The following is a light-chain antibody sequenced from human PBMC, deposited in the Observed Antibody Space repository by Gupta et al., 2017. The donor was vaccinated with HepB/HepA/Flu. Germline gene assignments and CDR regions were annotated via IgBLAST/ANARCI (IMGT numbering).Light chain of an antibody. J-gene: IGLJ2*01. CDR1: SSDIVIYDL. CDR2: QVT. Sequence: QSALTQPASVSASPGQSITLSSTGSSSDIVIYDLVSWYQQFPGKAPKLIIYQVTKRPAGVSSRFSGSKSGSTASLTISGLQAEDEAVYYCCSYVGSSTLVFGGGTKLTVL. V-gene: IGLV2-23*02. CDR3: CSYVGSSTLV.